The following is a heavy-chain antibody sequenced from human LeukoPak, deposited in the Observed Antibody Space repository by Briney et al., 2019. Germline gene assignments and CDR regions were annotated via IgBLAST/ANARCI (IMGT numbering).Heavy chain of an antibody. Sequence: GGSLRLSCAASGLTFSGAWIHWVRQVPGKGLVWISRFNGAGNPTYADFVKGRFVTSRDNAKNTFYLQMNSLRVEDTAVYYCLLIILGGSSQHWGQGTLVTVSS. CDR3: LLIILGGSSQH. J-gene: IGHJ1*01. D-gene: IGHD3-3*01. CDR1: GLTFSGAW. V-gene: IGHV3-74*03. CDR2: FNGAGNP.